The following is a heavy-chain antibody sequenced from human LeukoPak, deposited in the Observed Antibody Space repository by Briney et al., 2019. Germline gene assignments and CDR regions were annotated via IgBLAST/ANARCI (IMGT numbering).Heavy chain of an antibody. V-gene: IGHV1-2*02. CDR2: INPNSGGT. CDR1: GYTFTGYY. D-gene: IGHD2-15*01. CDR3: ARATMVVAAWSNWFDP. J-gene: IGHJ5*02. Sequence: ASVKVSCKASGYTFTGYYMHWVRQAPGQGLEWMGWINPNSGGTNYAQKFQGRVTMTRDTSISTAYMELSRLRSDDTAVYYCARATMVVAAWSNWFDPWGQGTLVTVSS.